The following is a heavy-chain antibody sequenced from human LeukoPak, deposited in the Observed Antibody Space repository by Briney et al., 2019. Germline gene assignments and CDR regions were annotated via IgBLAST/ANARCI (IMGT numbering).Heavy chain of an antibody. D-gene: IGHD2/OR15-2a*01. CDR2: IYYSGTT. CDR3: ARGPNNFDY. V-gene: IGHV4-59*01. CDR1: GGSISSYY. J-gene: IGHJ4*02. Sequence: SETLSLTCIVSGGSISSYYRSWIRQPPGKGLEWIGYIYYSGTTNYNPSLKSRVTISVDTSKNQFSLKLSSVTAADTAVYYCARGPNNFDYWGQGTLVTVSS.